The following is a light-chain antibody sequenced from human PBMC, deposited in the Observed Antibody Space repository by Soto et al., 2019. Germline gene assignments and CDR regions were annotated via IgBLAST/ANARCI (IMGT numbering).Light chain of an antibody. CDR1: QSISNK. Sequence: EIVMTQSPATMSVSPRERATLSCRASQSISNKLGWYQQKPGQAPRLLIYVASTRATGIPGRFSGSGSGTEFTLTISTVQSEDWAVYYCQHYNTCPLPFGRGTKVDIK. CDR2: VAS. V-gene: IGKV3-15*01. J-gene: IGKJ4*01. CDR3: QHYNTCPLP.